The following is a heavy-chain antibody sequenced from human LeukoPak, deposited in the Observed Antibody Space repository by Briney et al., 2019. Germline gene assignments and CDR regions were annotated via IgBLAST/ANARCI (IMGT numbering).Heavy chain of an antibody. D-gene: IGHD2-2*01. CDR3: ARDPPVKLPAAILPHGYYYGMDV. CDR1: GYTFTSYG. Sequence: SVKVSCKASGYTFTSYGISWVRQAPGQGLEWMGGIIPIFGTANYAQKFQGRVTITADESTSTAYMELSSLRSEDTAVYYCARDPPVKLPAAILPHGYYYGMDVWGQGTTVTVSS. V-gene: IGHV1-69*13. CDR2: IIPIFGTA. J-gene: IGHJ6*02.